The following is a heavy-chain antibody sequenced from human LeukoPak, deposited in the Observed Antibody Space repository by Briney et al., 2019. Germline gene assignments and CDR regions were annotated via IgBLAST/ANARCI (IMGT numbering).Heavy chain of an antibody. Sequence: GRSLRLSCAASGFTFDDYAMHWVRQAPGKGLEWVSGISWNSGSIGYADSVKGRFTISRDNAKNSLYLQMNSLRAEDTAVYYCARFYYGSGSINWFGPWGQGTLVTVSS. J-gene: IGHJ5*02. CDR1: GFTFDDYA. CDR2: ISWNSGSI. V-gene: IGHV3-9*01. CDR3: ARFYYGSGSINWFGP. D-gene: IGHD3-10*01.